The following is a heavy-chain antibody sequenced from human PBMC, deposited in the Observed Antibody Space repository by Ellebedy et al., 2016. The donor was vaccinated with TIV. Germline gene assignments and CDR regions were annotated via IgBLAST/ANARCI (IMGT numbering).Heavy chain of an antibody. Sequence: GESLKISCAASGFTFSSYTMNWVRQAPGKGLEWVSGLSANGGRPYYADSVKGRFTISRDNSKNTLYLQMNSLRAEDTAVYYCAKYPYSNYWGQGTLVTVSS. CDR1: GFTFSSYT. CDR3: AKYPYSNY. CDR2: LSANGGRP. J-gene: IGHJ4*02. V-gene: IGHV3-23*01.